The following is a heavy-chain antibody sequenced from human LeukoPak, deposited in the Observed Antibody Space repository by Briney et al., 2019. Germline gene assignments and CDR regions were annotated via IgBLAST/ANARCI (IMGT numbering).Heavy chain of an antibody. Sequence: SETLSLTCTVSGGSIGTYYWSSIRQPPGKGLEWIGCIYYGGSNYNPSLESRVTMSVDTSKNQFSLELRSVTAADTAVYYCARRSEDYSVWGQGTLVTVSS. CDR2: IYYGGS. J-gene: IGHJ4*02. D-gene: IGHD4-11*01. V-gene: IGHV4-59*08. CDR3: ARRSEDYSV. CDR1: GGSIGTYY.